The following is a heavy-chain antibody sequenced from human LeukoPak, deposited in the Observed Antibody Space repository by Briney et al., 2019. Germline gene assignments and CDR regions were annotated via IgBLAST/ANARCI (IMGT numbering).Heavy chain of an antibody. CDR2: ISYDGSNK. CDR3: ARGEDIVLMVYAIRGYYFDY. D-gene: IGHD2-8*01. J-gene: IGHJ4*02. CDR1: GFTFCSYA. V-gene: IGHV3-30-3*01. Sequence: GGTLRLSCAASGFTFCSYAMHGARQAPGQGLGWGAVISYDGSNKYYADSVKGRFTISRDNSKNTLYLQMHSLRAEDTAVYYCARGEDIVLMVYAIRGYYFDYWGQGTLVTVSS.